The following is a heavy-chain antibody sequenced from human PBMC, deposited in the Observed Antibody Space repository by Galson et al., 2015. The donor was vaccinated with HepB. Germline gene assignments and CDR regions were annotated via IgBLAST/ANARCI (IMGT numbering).Heavy chain of an antibody. CDR2: ISYDGSNK. D-gene: IGHD3-16*01. CDR3: TRDEDYDYLWGSWFEY. Sequence: SLRLSCAASGFTFSNYGMHWVRQAPGKGLEWVAVISYDGSNKYYADSVKGRFTISRDNSKNTLYLQMNSLKTEDTAMYYCTRDEDYDYLWGSWFEYWGQGTLATVSS. J-gene: IGHJ4*02. V-gene: IGHV3-30*03. CDR1: GFTFSNYG.